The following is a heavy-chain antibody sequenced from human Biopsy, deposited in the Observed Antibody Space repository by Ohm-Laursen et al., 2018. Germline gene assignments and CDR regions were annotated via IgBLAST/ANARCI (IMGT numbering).Heavy chain of an antibody. J-gene: IGHJ4*02. CDR1: GGSFSMDA. CDR2: IIPMSRTP. Sequence: ASVKVSCKASGGSFSMDAFSWMRQVPGQGLEWMGLIIPMSRTPDYAQKFQGRVTFTADESTSTVYMELTSLTSDDTAVYYCALQSVAQMKNFDYWGQGTLVTVSS. CDR3: ALQSVAQMKNFDY. V-gene: IGHV1-69*13. D-gene: IGHD6-19*01.